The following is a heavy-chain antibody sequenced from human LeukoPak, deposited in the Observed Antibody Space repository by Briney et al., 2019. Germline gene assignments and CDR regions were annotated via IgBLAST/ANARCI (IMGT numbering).Heavy chain of an antibody. CDR3: ARVYSSSPTLLNLYYYYYYMDV. D-gene: IGHD6-13*01. J-gene: IGHJ6*03. CDR1: GYTFTSYS. V-gene: IGHV1-18*01. CDR2: ISAYNGDT. Sequence: GASVKVSCKASGYTFTSYSINWVRQAPGQGLEWMGWISAYNGDTNYAQKLQGRVTMTTDTSTSTAYMELRSLRSDDTAVYYCARVYSSSPTLLNLYYYYYYMDVWGKGTTVTVSS.